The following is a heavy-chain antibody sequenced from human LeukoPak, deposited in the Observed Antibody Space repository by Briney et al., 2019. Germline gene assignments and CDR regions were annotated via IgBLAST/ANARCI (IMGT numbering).Heavy chain of an antibody. D-gene: IGHD2-2*01. Sequence: HPGGSLRLSCAASGFTFSSYGIHWVRQAPGKGLEWVAFIWYDGSNKYYADSVKGRFTISRDNSKNTLYLQMNSLRAEDTAVYYCAKDVPGYCSSTSCYPAPSWFDPWGQGTLVTVSS. CDR3: AKDVPGYCSSTSCYPAPSWFDP. CDR2: IWYDGSNK. V-gene: IGHV3-30*02. J-gene: IGHJ5*02. CDR1: GFTFSSYG.